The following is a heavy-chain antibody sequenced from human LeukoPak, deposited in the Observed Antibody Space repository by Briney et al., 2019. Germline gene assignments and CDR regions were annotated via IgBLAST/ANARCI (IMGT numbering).Heavy chain of an antibody. V-gene: IGHV1-69*02. Sequence: ASVKVSCKASGYTFTSYYMHWVRQAPGQGLEWMGRIIPILGIANYAQKFQGRVTITADKSTSTAYMELSSLRSEDTAVYYCARCSAAAGHNWFDPWGQGTLVTVSS. CDR1: GYTFTSYY. CDR2: IIPILGIA. J-gene: IGHJ5*02. D-gene: IGHD6-13*01. CDR3: ARCSAAAGHNWFDP.